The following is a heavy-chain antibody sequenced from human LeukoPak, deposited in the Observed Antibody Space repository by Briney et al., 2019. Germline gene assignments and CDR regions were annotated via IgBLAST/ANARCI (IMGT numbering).Heavy chain of an antibody. D-gene: IGHD5-12*01. V-gene: IGHV3-21*01. Sequence: PGGSLRLSCAASGFTFSSYSMNWVRQAPGKGLEWVSSISSSSSYIYYADSVKGRFTISRDNAKNSLYLQMNSLRAEDTAVYYCARDPPRDPNRGYSGYEGIFGGQGTLVTVSS. J-gene: IGHJ4*02. CDR1: GFTFSSYS. CDR2: ISSSSSYI. CDR3: ARDPPRDPNRGYSGYEGIF.